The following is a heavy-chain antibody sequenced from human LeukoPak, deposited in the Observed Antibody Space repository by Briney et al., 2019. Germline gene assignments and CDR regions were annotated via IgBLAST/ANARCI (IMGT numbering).Heavy chain of an antibody. V-gene: IGHV1-69*05. CDR2: IIPIFGTA. D-gene: IGHD6-6*01. Sequence: SVKVSCKASGGTFSSYAISWVRQAPGQGLEWMGGIIPIFGTANYAQKFQGRVTITTDESTSTAYMELSSLRSEDTAVYYCARDSSSSSYYYYYYMDVWGKGTTVTVSS. CDR1: GGTFSSYA. CDR3: ARDSSSSSYYYYYYMDV. J-gene: IGHJ6*03.